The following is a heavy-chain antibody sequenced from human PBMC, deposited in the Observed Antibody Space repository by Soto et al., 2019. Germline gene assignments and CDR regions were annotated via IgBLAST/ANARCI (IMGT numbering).Heavy chain of an antibody. CDR2: INAGNGNT. CDR1: GYTFTSYA. CDR3: ARDHGYNYGYSTQLDY. J-gene: IGHJ4*02. V-gene: IGHV1-3*01. D-gene: IGHD5-18*01. Sequence: QVQLVQSEAEVKKPGASVKVSCKASGYTFTSYAMHWVRQAPGQRLEWMGWINAGNGNTKYSQKFQGRVTITRDTSASTAYMELSSLRSEDTAVYYCARDHGYNYGYSTQLDYWGQGTLVTVSS.